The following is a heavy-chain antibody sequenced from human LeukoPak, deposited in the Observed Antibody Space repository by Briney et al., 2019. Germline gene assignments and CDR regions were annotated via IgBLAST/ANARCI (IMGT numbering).Heavy chain of an antibody. CDR2: IIPILGTA. CDR3: ARDGYYDSSGYPVGFQH. D-gene: IGHD3-22*01. Sequence: SVKVSCKASGGTFSSYAISWVRQAPGQGLEWMGGIIPILGTANYAQKFQGRVTITTDESTSTAYMELSSLRSEDTAVYYCARDGYYDSSGYPVGFQHWGQGTLVTVSS. CDR1: GGTFSSYA. J-gene: IGHJ1*01. V-gene: IGHV1-69*05.